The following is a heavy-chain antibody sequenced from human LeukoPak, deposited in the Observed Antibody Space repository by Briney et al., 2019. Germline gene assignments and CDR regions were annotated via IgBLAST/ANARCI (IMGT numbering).Heavy chain of an antibody. V-gene: IGHV3-23*01. CDR2: IGGSGGST. CDR1: GFTFSSYA. Sequence: PGGSLRLSCAASGFTFSSYAMSWVRQATGKGLGWGSDIGGSGGSTFYADSVKGRFTISKDNSKNTLYLQMNSLRAEDTAIYYCAKRGICISGDCYSSYGGRGTLAAVSA. D-gene: IGHD2-21*02. CDR3: AKRGICISGDCYSSY. J-gene: IGHJ4*02.